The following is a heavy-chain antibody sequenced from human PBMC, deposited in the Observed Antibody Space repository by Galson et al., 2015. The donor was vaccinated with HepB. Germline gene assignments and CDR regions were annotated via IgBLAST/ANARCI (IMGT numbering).Heavy chain of an antibody. D-gene: IGHD4/OR15-4a*01. CDR1: GFSFSNSA. CDR3: AKEEVPNDY. CDR2: ISISGRNT. J-gene: IGHJ4*02. V-gene: IGHV3-23*01. Sequence: SLRLSCAVSGFSFSNSAMTWVRQAPGRGLEWISGISISGRNTYYAASVKGRFTISRDNSKNTVFLQMNSLRAEDTAVYYCAKEEVPNDYWGQGTLVTVSS.